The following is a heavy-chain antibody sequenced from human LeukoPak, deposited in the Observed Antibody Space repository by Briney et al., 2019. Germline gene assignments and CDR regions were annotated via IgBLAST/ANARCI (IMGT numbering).Heavy chain of an antibody. CDR2: ISSSSSTI. Sequence: GGSLRLSCAASGFTFSSYSMNWVRQAPGKGLEWVSYISSSSSTIYYADSVKGRFTISRDNAKNSLYLQMNSLRAEDTAVYYCARYSSSNYYMDVWGKGTTVTVSS. D-gene: IGHD6-6*01. CDR1: GFTFSSYS. CDR3: ARYSSSNYYMDV. J-gene: IGHJ6*03. V-gene: IGHV3-48*01.